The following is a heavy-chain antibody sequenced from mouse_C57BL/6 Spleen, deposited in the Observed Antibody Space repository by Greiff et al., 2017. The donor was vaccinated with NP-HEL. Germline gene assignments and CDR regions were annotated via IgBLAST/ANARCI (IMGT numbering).Heavy chain of an antibody. CDR1: GYTFTSYT. Sequence: QVQLQQSGAELARPGASVKMSCKASGYTFTSYTMHWVKQRPGQGLEWIGYINPSSGYTKYNQKFKDKATLTADKSSSTAYMQLSSLTSEDSAVYYCARSHYGSSPYAMDYWGQGTSVTVSS. CDR2: INPSSGYT. V-gene: IGHV1-4*01. J-gene: IGHJ4*01. D-gene: IGHD1-1*01. CDR3: ARSHYGSSPYAMDY.